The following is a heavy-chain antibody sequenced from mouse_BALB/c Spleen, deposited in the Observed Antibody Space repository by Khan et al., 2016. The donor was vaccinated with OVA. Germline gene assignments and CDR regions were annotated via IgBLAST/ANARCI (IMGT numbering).Heavy chain of an antibody. CDR1: GYSITSGYG. V-gene: IGHV3-2*02. D-gene: IGHD1-2*01. J-gene: IGHJ2*01. CDR2: ISYSGST. CDR3: ARTARIKY. Sequence: VQLQQSGPGLVKPSQSLSLTCTVTGYSITSGYGWNWIRQFPGNKLEWMGYISYSGSTNYNPYFKSQTTITRDTSKNQFFLQLNSVTTEDTATYYSARTARIKYWGQGTTLTVSS.